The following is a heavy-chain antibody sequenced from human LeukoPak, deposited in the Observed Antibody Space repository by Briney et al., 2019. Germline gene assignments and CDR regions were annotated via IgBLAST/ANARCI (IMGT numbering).Heavy chain of an antibody. Sequence: SETLSLTCTVSGGSISSYYWSWIRRPPGKGLEWIGYIYTSGSTNYNPSLKSRVTISVDTSKNQFSLKLSSVTAADTAVYYCARRSSGSYGGLDWGQGTLVTVSS. CDR2: IYTSGST. J-gene: IGHJ4*02. D-gene: IGHD1-26*01. CDR3: ARRSSGSYGGLD. CDR1: GGSISSYY. V-gene: IGHV4-4*09.